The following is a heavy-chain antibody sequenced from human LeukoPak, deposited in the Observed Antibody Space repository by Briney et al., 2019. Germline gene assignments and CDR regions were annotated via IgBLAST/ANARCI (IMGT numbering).Heavy chain of an antibody. J-gene: IGHJ4*02. D-gene: IGHD1-26*01. CDR3: ARGQIYSVSYYYFDY. CDR2: IFYSGST. V-gene: IGHV4-61*01. Sequence: SETLSPTCTVSGGSVSSNNYFWSWIRQPPGKGLEWIGYIFYSGSTNYNPSLKSRVTISVDTSKNQFSLRLSSVTAADTAVYYCARGQIYSVSYYYFDYWGQGTLVTVSS. CDR1: GGSVSSNNYF.